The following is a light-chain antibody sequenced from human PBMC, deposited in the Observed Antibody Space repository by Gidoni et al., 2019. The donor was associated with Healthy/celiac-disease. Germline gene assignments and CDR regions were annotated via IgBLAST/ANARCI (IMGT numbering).Light chain of an antibody. Sequence: QSALTQPAPVSGAPGQSITISGTGTSSDVGGSNYVSWYQQHPGKAPKLMIYDVSNRPSGVSNRFSGSKSGNTASLTISGLQAEDEADYYCSSYTSSSTLGYVFGTGTKVTVL. CDR2: DVS. CDR3: SSYTSSSTLGYV. CDR1: SSDVGGSNY. V-gene: IGLV2-14*01. J-gene: IGLJ1*01.